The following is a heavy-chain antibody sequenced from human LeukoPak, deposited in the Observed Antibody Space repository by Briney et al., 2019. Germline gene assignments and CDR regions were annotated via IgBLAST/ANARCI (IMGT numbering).Heavy chain of an antibody. Sequence: SQTLSLTCTVSGGSISSGSYYWSWIRQPARKGLEWIGRIYTSGSTNYNPSLKSRVTISVDTSKNQFSLKLSSVTAADTAVYYCARGEENYGSGSYGPLDYWGQGTLVTVSS. D-gene: IGHD3-10*01. CDR2: IYTSGST. V-gene: IGHV4-61*02. CDR3: ARGEENYGSGSYGPLDY. J-gene: IGHJ4*02. CDR1: GGSISSGSYY.